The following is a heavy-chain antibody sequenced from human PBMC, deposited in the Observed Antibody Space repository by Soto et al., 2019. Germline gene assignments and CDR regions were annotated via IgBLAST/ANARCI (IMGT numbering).Heavy chain of an antibody. CDR1: GGSISSYY. V-gene: IGHV4-59*08. J-gene: IGHJ5*02. CDR3: ARTAGTYWFDP. Sequence: PSETLSLTCTVSGGSISSYYWSWIRQPPGKGLEWIGLIYYSGSTNYNPSLKSRVTISVDTSKNQFSLNLSSVNAADTAVYYCARTAGTYWFDPWGQGTLVTVSS. D-gene: IGHD1-7*01. CDR2: IYYSGST.